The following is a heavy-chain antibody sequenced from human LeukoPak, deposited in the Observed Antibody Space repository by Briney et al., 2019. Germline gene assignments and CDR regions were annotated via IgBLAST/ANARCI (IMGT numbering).Heavy chain of an antibody. V-gene: IGHV1-8*01. CDR3: ARGLAVAGTGY. J-gene: IGHJ4*02. D-gene: IGHD6-19*01. Sequence: ASVKVSCKASGYSFTSYDLSWVRQATGQGLEWMGWMNPNSGNTGYAQKFQGRVTMTRDTSISTANMELTSLTSEDTAIYYCARGLAVAGTGYWGQGTLVTVSS. CDR1: GYSFTSYD. CDR2: MNPNSGNT.